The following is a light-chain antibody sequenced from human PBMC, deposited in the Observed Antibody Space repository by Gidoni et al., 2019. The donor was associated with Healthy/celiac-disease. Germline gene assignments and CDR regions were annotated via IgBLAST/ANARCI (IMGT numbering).Light chain of an antibody. Sequence: DIQLTQSPSFLSASVGDRVTITCRASQGISSYLAWYQQNPGKAPKLLIYAASTLQSGVPSRFSGSGSGTEFTLTISSLQPEDFATYYCQQLNSYLITFGQGTRLEIE. J-gene: IGKJ5*01. CDR1: QGISSY. V-gene: IGKV1-9*01. CDR2: AAS. CDR3: QQLNSYLIT.